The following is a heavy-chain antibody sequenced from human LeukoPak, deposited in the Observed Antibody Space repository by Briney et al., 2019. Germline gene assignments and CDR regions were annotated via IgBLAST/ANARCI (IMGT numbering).Heavy chain of an antibody. CDR3: ARARPIAAAGAYFDY. CDR2: INSDGSST. Sequence: GGSLRLSCAASGFTFSSYWMHWVRQAPGKGLVWVSRINSDGSSTSYADSVKGRFTISRDNAKNTLYLQMNRLRAEDTAVYYCARARPIAAAGAYFDYWGRRNLVTPSS. CDR1: GFTFSSYW. J-gene: IGHJ4*01. V-gene: IGHV3-74*01. D-gene: IGHD6-13*01.